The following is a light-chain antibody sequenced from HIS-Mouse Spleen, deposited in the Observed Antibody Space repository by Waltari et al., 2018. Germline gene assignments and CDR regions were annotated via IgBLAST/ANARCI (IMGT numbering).Light chain of an antibody. J-gene: IGLJ3*02. V-gene: IGLV2-23*01. CDR3: CSYAGSSTWV. CDR1: SSDVGSYNL. CDR2: EGS. Sequence: QSALTQPASVSGSPGQSITISCTGTSSDVGSYNLVSWYQQHPGKAPKRRVYEGSTRPCGVSNRFSGSKSGNTASLTISGLQDEDEADYYCCSYAGSSTWVFGGGTKLTVL.